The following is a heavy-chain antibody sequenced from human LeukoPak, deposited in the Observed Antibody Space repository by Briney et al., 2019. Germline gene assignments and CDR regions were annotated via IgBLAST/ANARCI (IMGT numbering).Heavy chain of an antibody. CDR3: AREVYYDSSGYYN. CDR1: RYTFTNYD. CDR2: MNPNSGNT. D-gene: IGHD3-22*01. Sequence: ASVKVSCKASRYTFTNYDINWVRQATGQGLEWMGLMNPNSGNTGYAQKFQGRVTITRNTSISTAYMELSSLRSEDTPVYYCAREVYYDSSGYYNWGQGTLVTV. J-gene: IGHJ4*02. V-gene: IGHV1-8*03.